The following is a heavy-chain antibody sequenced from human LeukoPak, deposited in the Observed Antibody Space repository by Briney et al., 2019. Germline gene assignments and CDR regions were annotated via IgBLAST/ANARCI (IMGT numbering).Heavy chain of an antibody. D-gene: IGHD1-26*01. V-gene: IGHV3-48*03. CDR2: ISSSGSTI. CDR1: GFTFSSYE. Sequence: AGGSLRLSCAASGFTFSSYEMNWVRQAPGKGLEWVSYISSSGSTIYYADSVKGRFTISRDNAKNSLYLQMNSLRAEDTAVYYCAKVRQSGSYYGAFDYWGQGTLVTVSS. J-gene: IGHJ4*02. CDR3: AKVRQSGSYYGAFDY.